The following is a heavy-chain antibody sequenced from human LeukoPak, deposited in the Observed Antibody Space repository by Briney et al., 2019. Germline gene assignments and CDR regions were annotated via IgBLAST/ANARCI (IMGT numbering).Heavy chain of an antibody. D-gene: IGHD2-2*01. V-gene: IGHV1-18*01. CDR2: ISAYNGNT. Sequence: ASVKVSCKASGYTFTSYGISWVRQAPGQGLEWMGRISAYNGNTNYAQKLQGRVTMTTDTSTSTAYMELRSLRSDDTAVYYCARDSCSSTSCYPWDYYYYMDVWGKGTTVTVSS. CDR3: ARDSCSSTSCYPWDYYYYMDV. CDR1: GYTFTSYG. J-gene: IGHJ6*03.